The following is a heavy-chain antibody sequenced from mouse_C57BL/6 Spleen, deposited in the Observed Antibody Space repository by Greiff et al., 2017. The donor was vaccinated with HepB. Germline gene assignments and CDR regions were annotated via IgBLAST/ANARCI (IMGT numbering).Heavy chain of an antibody. D-gene: IGHD2-13*01. CDR2: INPGSGGT. V-gene: IGHV1-54*01. CDR1: GYTFTDYL. J-gene: IGHJ1*03. CDR3: ARKGEDWYFDD. Sequence: VQLQQSGAELVRPGTSVKLSCKASGYTFTDYLIEWVKQRPGQGLEWIGVINPGSGGTNYNEKFKGKATLTADKSSNTAYMQLSSMTSEDSAVYYCARKGEDWYFDDWGTGTTVTVSS.